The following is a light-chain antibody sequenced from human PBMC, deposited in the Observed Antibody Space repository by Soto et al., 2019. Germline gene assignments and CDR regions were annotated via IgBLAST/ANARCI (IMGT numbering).Light chain of an antibody. CDR1: QSVSSN. V-gene: IGKV3-15*01. CDR2: GAF. CDR3: HQYNDWRLT. J-gene: IGKJ1*01. Sequence: ELVITQSPVALSVSPGERVTLSCRASQSVSSNLAWYAQNPGQAPSILIYGAFTRASGIPARFSGTGSGTEFTATMSSXQSEDFALYYRHQYNDWRLTVGQGTKVDSK.